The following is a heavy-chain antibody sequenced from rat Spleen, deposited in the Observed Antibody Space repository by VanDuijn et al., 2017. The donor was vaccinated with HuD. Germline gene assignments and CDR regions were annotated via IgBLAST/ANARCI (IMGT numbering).Heavy chain of an antibody. CDR1: FYSITSSYR. J-gene: IGHJ4*01. CDR2: IDGTGST. CDR3: ARGYVMDA. V-gene: IGHV3-3*01. Sequence: EVQLQESGPGLVKPSQSLSLTCSVTFYSITSSYRWSWIRKFPGNKLEWMGYIDGTGSTNYSPSLESRISITRDTSKNQFFLQVNSVTTEDTATYYCARGYVMDAWGQGASVTVSS.